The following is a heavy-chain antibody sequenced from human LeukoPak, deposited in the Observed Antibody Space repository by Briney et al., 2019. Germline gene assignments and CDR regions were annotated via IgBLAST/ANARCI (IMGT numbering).Heavy chain of an antibody. D-gene: IGHD3-22*01. CDR1: GGSISSYY. CDR2: FYHSGST. Sequence: SETLSLTCTVSGGSISSYYWNWIRQPPGKGLEWIGYFYHSGSTSYNPSLKSRVTMSVDTSKSQFSLKLSSVTAADTAVYYCARKPIVNSAWYYFDYWGQGTLVTVSS. J-gene: IGHJ4*02. CDR3: ARKPIVNSAWYYFDY. V-gene: IGHV4-59*12.